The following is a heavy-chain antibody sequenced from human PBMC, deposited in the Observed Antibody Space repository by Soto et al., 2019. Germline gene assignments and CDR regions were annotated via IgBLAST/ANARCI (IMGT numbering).Heavy chain of an antibody. CDR3: AKRGYCSSTSCYVSDP. V-gene: IGHV3-23*01. CDR2: ISGSGGST. D-gene: IGHD2-2*01. Sequence: LRLSCAASGFTFSSYAMSWVRQAPGKGLEWVSAISGSGGSTYYADSVKGRFTISRDNSKNTLYLQMNSLRAEDTAVYYRAKRGYCSSTSCYVSDPWGQGTLVTVS. CDR1: GFTFSSYA. J-gene: IGHJ5*02.